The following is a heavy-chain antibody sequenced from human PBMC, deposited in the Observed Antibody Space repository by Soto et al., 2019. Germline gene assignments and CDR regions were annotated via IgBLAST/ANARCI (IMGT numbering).Heavy chain of an antibody. CDR2: IHHSGST. CDR1: GGSISNGDW. V-gene: IGHV4-4*02. CDR3: ARDQGSHPGD. Sequence: QVQLQESGPGLVRPSGTVSLTCAVSGGSISNGDWWSWVRQPPGKGLEWIGEIHHSGSTNYNPSLESRVTMSVVPSTTLFSPTLNSVTAADTAFYYCARDQGSHPGDWGQGTLVSVSS. D-gene: IGHD6-13*01. J-gene: IGHJ4*02.